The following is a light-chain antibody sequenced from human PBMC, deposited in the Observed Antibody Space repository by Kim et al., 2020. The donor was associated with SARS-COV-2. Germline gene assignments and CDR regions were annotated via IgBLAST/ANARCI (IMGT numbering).Light chain of an antibody. CDR2: RAS. CDR3: QQNKLHST. CDR1: QSISRS. V-gene: IGKV1-5*01. Sequence: DIQMTQSPSTLSASVGDRVTITCRASQSISRSLAWYQQKPGKAPKLLIHRASNLESGVPSRFSGSGSGTEFSLTISSLQPDDFASYYCQQNKLHSTFGQGTKVDIK. J-gene: IGKJ1*01.